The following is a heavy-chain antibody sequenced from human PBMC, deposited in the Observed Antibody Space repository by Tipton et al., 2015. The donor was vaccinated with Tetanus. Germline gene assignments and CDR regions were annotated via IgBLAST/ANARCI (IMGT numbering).Heavy chain of an antibody. J-gene: IGHJ4*02. CDR3: GAVRGGYDVSALEY. Sequence: SLRLSCAASGFTFSNAWMTWVRQAPGKGLEWVGRIKSKPDGGTTDYTAIVKDRFIISRDDSKNTLYLHMSSLKTEDTAVYYCGAVRGGYDVSALEYWGQGTLVTVSS. CDR1: GFTFSNAW. D-gene: IGHD5-12*01. CDR2: IKSKPDGGTT. V-gene: IGHV3-15*01.